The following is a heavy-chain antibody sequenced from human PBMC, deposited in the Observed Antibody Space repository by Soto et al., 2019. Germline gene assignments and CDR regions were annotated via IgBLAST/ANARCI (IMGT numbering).Heavy chain of an antibody. CDR2: ISARGDRT. D-gene: IGHD5-12*01. J-gene: IGHJ3*01. CDR3: EGSWT. Sequence: EVQLLESGGGLVQPGGSLRLSCAVSGFTLTNYAMSWVRQAPGKGLEWVAWISARGDRTYYADSVKGRFTISKDSSKNTLWLEMNSRRAEDSAVYHCEGSWTWGQGTMVTVSS. CDR1: GFTLTNYA. V-gene: IGHV3-23*01.